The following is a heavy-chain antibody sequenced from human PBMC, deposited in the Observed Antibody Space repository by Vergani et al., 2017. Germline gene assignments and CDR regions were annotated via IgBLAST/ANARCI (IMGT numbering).Heavy chain of an antibody. J-gene: IGHJ4*02. Sequence: QVQLVESGGGVVQPGRSLRVSCAASGFTFSAYAMHWVRQAPGKGLEWVAVMSYDGSNKYYADSVKGRFTISRDNSKNTLFLQMNNLRPGDTAVYYCARDRVYYDSSGYFDSWGQGTLVTVSS. V-gene: IGHV3-30-3*01. CDR2: MSYDGSNK. CDR1: GFTFSAYA. CDR3: ARDRVYYDSSGYFDS. D-gene: IGHD3-22*01.